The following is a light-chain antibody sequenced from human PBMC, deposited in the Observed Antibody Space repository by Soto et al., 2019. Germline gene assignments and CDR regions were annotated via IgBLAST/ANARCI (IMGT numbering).Light chain of an antibody. J-gene: IGKJ3*01. CDR2: GAS. V-gene: IGKV3-20*01. CDR3: QQYGNSPPT. Sequence: EIVLTQSPGTLSLSPGERATLSCRASQSVSNSYLAWYQQKPGQAPSLLIYGASSRATGIPDRFSGSGSAPDFTNTITRLEPEDFAVYYCQQYGNSPPTFGPGTKVEIK. CDR1: QSVSNSY.